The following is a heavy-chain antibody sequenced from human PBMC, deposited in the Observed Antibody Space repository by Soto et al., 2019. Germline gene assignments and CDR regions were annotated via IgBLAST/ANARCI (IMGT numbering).Heavy chain of an antibody. CDR3: ARDLGGAGSY. CDR1: GFTFSNYW. Sequence: AQLVESGGGLVQPGGSLRLSCAASGFTFSNYWMHWVRQVPGQGPVWVSRLYRDGSRTDYADSVRGRFTIFRDNARNTLYLQMNSLRAEDTAMYYCARDLGGAGSYWGQGTLVTVSS. J-gene: IGHJ4*02. CDR2: LYRDGSRT. V-gene: IGHV3-74*01. D-gene: IGHD1-26*01.